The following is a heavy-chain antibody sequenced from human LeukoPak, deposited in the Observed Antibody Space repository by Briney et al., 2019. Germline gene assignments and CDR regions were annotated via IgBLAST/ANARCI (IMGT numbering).Heavy chain of an antibody. D-gene: IGHD3-22*01. CDR3: ARDRLDSSGYDY. J-gene: IGHJ4*02. Sequence: ASVKVSCKASGGTFSSYAISWVRQAPGQGLEWMGRIIPIFGTANYAQKFQGRVTITTDESTSTAYMKLSSLRSEDTAAYYCARDRLDSSGYDYWGQGTLVTVSS. CDR1: GGTFSSYA. CDR2: IIPIFGTA. V-gene: IGHV1-69*05.